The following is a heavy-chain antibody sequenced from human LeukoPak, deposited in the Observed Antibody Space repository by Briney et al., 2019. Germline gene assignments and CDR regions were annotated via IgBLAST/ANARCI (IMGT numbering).Heavy chain of an antibody. CDR2: IRYDGNNK. V-gene: IGHV3-30*02. CDR3: ARVPYGNYHYYYMDV. J-gene: IGHJ6*03. Sequence: GGSLRLSCAASGFSFSSYGMHWVRQAPGKGLEWVAFIRYDGNNKYYADSVKGRFTISRDNSKNTVYLQMNSLRAEDTAVYYCARVPYGNYHYYYMDVWGKGTTVTVSS. D-gene: IGHD3-10*01. CDR1: GFSFSSYG.